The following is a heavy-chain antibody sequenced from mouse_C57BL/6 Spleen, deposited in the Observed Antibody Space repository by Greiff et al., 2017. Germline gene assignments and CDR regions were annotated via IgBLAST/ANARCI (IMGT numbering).Heavy chain of an antibody. Sequence: VKLVESGGGLVKPGGSLKLSCAASGFTFSDYGMHWVRQAPEKGLEWVAYISSGSSTIYYADTVKGRFTISRDNAKNTLFLQMTSLRSEDTAMYYCARQDDYDEDWYFDVWGTGTTVTVAS. CDR2: ISSGSSTI. CDR1: GFTFSDYG. D-gene: IGHD2-4*01. V-gene: IGHV5-17*01. J-gene: IGHJ1*03. CDR3: ARQDDYDEDWYFDV.